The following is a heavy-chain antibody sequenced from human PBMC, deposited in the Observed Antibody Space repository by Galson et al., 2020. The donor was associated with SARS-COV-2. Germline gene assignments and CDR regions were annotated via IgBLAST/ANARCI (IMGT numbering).Heavy chain of an antibody. CDR1: GFSLSTSGVS. Sequence: SGPTLVKPTQTLTLTCTISGFSLSTSGVSVSWVRQPPGRALEWVALIDWDDDKYYSTSLKTRLTISKDTSKNQVVLTMTNIDPVDTATYYCVRGRNGYSHFDCCGQITLVTVFS. CDR2: IDWDDDK. D-gene: IGHD5-18*01. J-gene: IGHJ4*02. V-gene: IGHV2-70*20. CDR3: VRGRNGYSHFDC.